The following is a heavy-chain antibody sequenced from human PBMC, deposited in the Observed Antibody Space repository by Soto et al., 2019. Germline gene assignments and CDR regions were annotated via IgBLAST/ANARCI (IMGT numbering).Heavy chain of an antibody. V-gene: IGHV4-59*01. CDR2: IYYSGST. D-gene: IGHD5-18*01. Sequence: SETLSLTCTVSGGSISSYYWSWIRQPPGKGLEWIGYIYYSGSTNYNPSLKSRVTISVDTSKNQFSLKLSSVTAADTAVYYCARALGYSYGNWFDPWGQGTMVTVSS. J-gene: IGHJ5*01. CDR3: ARALGYSYGNWFDP. CDR1: GGSISSYY.